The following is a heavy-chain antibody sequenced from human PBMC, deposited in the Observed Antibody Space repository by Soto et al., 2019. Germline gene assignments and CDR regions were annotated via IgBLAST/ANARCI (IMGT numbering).Heavy chain of an antibody. V-gene: IGHV3-15*07. CDR2: IKSKTDGGTT. CDR1: GFTFSNAW. CDR3: TTDPGYSSSWYSGYFDY. D-gene: IGHD6-13*01. Sequence: EVQLVESGGGLVKPGGSLRLSCAASGFTFSNAWMNWVRQAPGKGLEWVGRIKSKTDGGTTDYAAPVKGRFTISRDDSKNTLYLQMNSLKTEDTAVYYCTTDPGYSSSWYSGYFDYWGQGTLVTVSS. J-gene: IGHJ4*02.